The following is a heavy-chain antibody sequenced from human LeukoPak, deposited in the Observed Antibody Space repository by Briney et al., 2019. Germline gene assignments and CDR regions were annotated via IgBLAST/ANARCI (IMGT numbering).Heavy chain of an antibody. V-gene: IGHV4-59*01. CDR2: IYYSGST. CDR3: ARSRTGGGYYYWYFDL. D-gene: IGHD3-22*01. J-gene: IGHJ2*01. CDR1: GGSISSYY. Sequence: SETLSLTCTVSGGSISSYYWSWIRQPTGKGLEWIGYIYYSGSTNYNPTLKSRVTISVDTSKNQFSLKLSSVTAADTAVYYCARSRTGGGYYYWYFDLWGRGTLVTVSS.